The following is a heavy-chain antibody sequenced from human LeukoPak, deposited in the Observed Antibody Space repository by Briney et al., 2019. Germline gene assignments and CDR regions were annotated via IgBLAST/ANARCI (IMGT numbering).Heavy chain of an antibody. CDR3: AKDLEDISYYFDY. CDR2: ISSSSSYI. CDR1: GFTFSSYS. V-gene: IGHV3-21*01. D-gene: IGHD3-3*01. J-gene: IGHJ4*02. Sequence: GGSLRLSCAASGFTFSSYSMNWVRQAPGKGLEWVSSISSSSSYIYYADSVKGRFTISRDNSKNTLYLQMNSLRAEDTAVYYCAKDLEDISYYFDYWGQGTLVTVSS.